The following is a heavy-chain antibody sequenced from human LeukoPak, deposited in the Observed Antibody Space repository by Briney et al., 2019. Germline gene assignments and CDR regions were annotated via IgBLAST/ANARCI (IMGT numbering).Heavy chain of an antibody. J-gene: IGHJ4*02. CDR1: GGSISSYY. CDR2: IDYSGST. D-gene: IGHD3-9*01. V-gene: IGHV4-59*12. CDR3: ARDRLYYDILTGYSLVDY. Sequence: SETLSLTCTVSGGSISSYYWSWIRQPPGKGLEWIGYIDYSGSTYYNPSLKSRVTISVDTSKNQFSLKLSAVTAADTAVYYCARDRLYYDILTGYSLVDYWGQGTLVTVSS.